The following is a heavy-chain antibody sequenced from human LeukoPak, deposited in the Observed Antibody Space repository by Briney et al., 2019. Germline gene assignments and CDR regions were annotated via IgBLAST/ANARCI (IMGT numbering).Heavy chain of an antibody. CDR3: ARAPRPRTYFDY. V-gene: IGHV3-11*01. CDR1: GFTFSDYY. D-gene: IGHD1-7*01. J-gene: IGHJ4*02. Sequence: GGSLRLSCAASGFTFSDYYMNWIRQAPGKGLEWVSSISGGSRTINYADSVKGRFTTSRDNAKNSLFLQVNSLRAEDTAVYYCARAPRPRTYFDYWGQGTLVTVSS. CDR2: ISGGSRTI.